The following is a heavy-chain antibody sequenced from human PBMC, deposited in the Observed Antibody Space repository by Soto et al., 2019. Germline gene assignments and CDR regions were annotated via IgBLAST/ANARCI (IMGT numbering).Heavy chain of an antibody. CDR1: VGSVISISYY. Sequence: SETRSLTCTVSVGSVISISYYWCCILEPPWRGLELIGSIYYSGSTYYNPSLKSRVTISVDTSKNQFSLKLSSVTAADTAVYYCARLKYYYGSGSYWSEGYFDYWGQGTLVTVSS. D-gene: IGHD3-10*01. J-gene: IGHJ4*02. V-gene: IGHV4-39*01. CDR2: IYYSGST. CDR3: ARLKYYYGSGSYWSEGYFDY.